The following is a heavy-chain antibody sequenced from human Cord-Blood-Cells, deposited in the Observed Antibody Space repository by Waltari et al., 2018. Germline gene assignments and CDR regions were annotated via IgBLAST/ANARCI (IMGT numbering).Heavy chain of an antibody. D-gene: IGHD3-10*01. J-gene: IGHJ4*02. V-gene: IGHV4-59*01. CDR3: ARFGDYFDY. CDR2: IYYSGST. CDR1: VGSISSYY. Sequence: QVQLQESGPGLVKPSETLSLTCTVSVGSISSYYWSWIRQPPGKGLEWIGYIYYSGSTNYNPSLKSRVTISVDTSKNQFSLKLSSVTAADTAVYYCARFGDYFDYWGQGTLVTVSS.